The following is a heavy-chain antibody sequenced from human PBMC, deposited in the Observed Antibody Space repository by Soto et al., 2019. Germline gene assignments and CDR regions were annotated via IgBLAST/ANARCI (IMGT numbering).Heavy chain of an antibody. Sequence: ASVKVSCKASGGTFSSYAISWVRQAPGQGLEWMGGIIPIFGTANYAQKFQGRVTITADESTSTAYMELSSLRSEDTAVYYCAGYYYDSSGYANYYYYGMDVWAQGTKVTVSS. J-gene: IGHJ6*02. V-gene: IGHV1-69*13. CDR3: AGYYYDSSGYANYYYYGMDV. D-gene: IGHD3-22*01. CDR1: GGTFSSYA. CDR2: IIPIFGTA.